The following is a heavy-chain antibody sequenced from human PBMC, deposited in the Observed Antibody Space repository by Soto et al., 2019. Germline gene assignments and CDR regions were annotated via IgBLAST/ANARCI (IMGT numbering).Heavy chain of an antibody. D-gene: IGHD2-21*02. CDR3: ARDERDSCSGGDCFYVDY. CDR2: ISTYNSNT. J-gene: IGHJ4*02. CDR1: GYTFTNYG. V-gene: IGHV1-18*04. Sequence: QVQLVQSGGEVKKPGASVKVSCKASGYTFTNYGISWVRQAPGQGLEWLGWISTYNSNTNSAPRLQGRLTMTTDPSTSTAYMELRSLTSDDTAVYYCARDERDSCSGGDCFYVDYWGQGTLVTVSS.